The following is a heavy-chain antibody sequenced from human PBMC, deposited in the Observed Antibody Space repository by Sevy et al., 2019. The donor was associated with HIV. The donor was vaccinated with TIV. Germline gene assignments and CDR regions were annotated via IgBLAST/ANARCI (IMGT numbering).Heavy chain of an antibody. V-gene: IGHV3-21*01. CDR2: ISSSSSYI. Sequence: GGSLRLSCAASGFTFRSYSMNWVRQAPGKGLEWVSSISSSSSYIYYADSVKGRFTISRDNAKNSLYLQMNSLRAEDTAVYYCARHLRGKYQLLYYFDYWGQGTLVTVSS. D-gene: IGHD2-2*01. CDR3: ARHLRGKYQLLYYFDY. J-gene: IGHJ4*02. CDR1: GFTFRSYS.